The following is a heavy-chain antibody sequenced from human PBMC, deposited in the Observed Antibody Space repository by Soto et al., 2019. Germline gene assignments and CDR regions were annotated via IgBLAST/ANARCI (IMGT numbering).Heavy chain of an antibody. D-gene: IGHD3-3*01. V-gene: IGHV3-48*01. Sequence: GGSLRLSCAASGFTFSSYSMNWVRQAPGKGLEWVSYISSSSSTIYYADSVKGRFTISRDNAKNSLYLQMNSLRAEDTAVYYCARDGSTIFGVVIPSYWYFDLWGRGTLVTVSS. CDR2: ISSSSSTI. CDR3: ARDGSTIFGVVIPSYWYFDL. J-gene: IGHJ2*01. CDR1: GFTFSSYS.